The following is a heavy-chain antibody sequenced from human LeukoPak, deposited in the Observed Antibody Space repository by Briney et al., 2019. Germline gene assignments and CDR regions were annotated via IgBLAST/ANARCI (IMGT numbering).Heavy chain of an antibody. CDR2: IYYSGST. D-gene: IGHD3-10*01. CDR3: ARRGSGSGSYSRYGMDV. Sequence: PSETLSLTCTVSGGSISSYHWSWIRQPPGKGLEWIGYIYYSGSTNYNPSLKSRVTISVDTSKNQFSLKLSSVTAADTAVYYCARRGSGSGSYSRYGMDVWGQGTTVTVSS. J-gene: IGHJ6*02. CDR1: GGSISSYH. V-gene: IGHV4-59*08.